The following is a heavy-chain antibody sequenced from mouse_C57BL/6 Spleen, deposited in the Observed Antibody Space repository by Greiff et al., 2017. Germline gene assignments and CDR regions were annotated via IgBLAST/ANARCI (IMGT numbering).Heavy chain of an antibody. Sequence: VQLQQPGAELVRPGTSVKLSCKASGYTFTSYWMHWVKQRPGQGLEWIGVIDPSDSYTNYNQKFKGKATLTVDTSSSTAYMQLSSLTSEDSAVYYCAKGTTAGAAYWGQGTLVTVSA. CDR1: GYTFTSYW. V-gene: IGHV1-59*01. D-gene: IGHD1-1*01. CDR3: AKGTTAGAAY. J-gene: IGHJ3*01. CDR2: IDPSDSYT.